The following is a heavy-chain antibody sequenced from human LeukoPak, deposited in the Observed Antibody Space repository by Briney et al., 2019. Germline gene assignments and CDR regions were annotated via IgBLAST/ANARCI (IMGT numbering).Heavy chain of an antibody. V-gene: IGHV3-23*01. D-gene: IGHD3-3*01. Sequence: GGSLRLSCAASGFTFSSYAMSWVRQAPGKGLEWVSAISGSGGSTYYADSVKGRFTISRDNSKNTLYLQMNSLRAEDTAVYYCAKDSSIHLNYDFWSGYSRFDYWRQGTLVTVSS. J-gene: IGHJ4*02. CDR2: ISGSGGST. CDR3: AKDSSIHLNYDFWSGYSRFDY. CDR1: GFTFSSYA.